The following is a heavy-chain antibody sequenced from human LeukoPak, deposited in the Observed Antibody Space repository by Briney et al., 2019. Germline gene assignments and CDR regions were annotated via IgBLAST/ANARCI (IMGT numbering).Heavy chain of an antibody. D-gene: IGHD5-18*01. V-gene: IGHV3-9*01. Sequence: GGSLRLSCAASGFTLDDYAMHWVRQARGKGLEWVSGISWNSGSIGYADSVKGRFTISRDNAKNSLYLQMNSLRAEDTALYYCAKVQGYSYGFFDYWGLGTLVTVSS. CDR1: GFTLDDYA. CDR2: ISWNSGSI. CDR3: AKVQGYSYGFFDY. J-gene: IGHJ4*02.